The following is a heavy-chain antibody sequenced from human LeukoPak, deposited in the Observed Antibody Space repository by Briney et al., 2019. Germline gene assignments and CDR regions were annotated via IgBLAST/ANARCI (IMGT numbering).Heavy chain of an antibody. Sequence: ASVKVSRKASGYTFTGYYMHWVRQAPGQGLEWMGWINPNSGGTNYAQKFQGRVTMTRDTSISTAYMELSRLRSDDTAVYYCARDYSQLGSSGYPGWGQGTLVTVSS. CDR3: ARDYSQLGSSGYPG. J-gene: IGHJ4*02. D-gene: IGHD3-22*01. V-gene: IGHV1-2*02. CDR1: GYTFTGYY. CDR2: INPNSGGT.